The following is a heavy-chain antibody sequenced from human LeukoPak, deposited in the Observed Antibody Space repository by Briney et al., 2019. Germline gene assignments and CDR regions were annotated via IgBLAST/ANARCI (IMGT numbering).Heavy chain of an antibody. Sequence: GGSLRLSCAASGFTFSSYSMNWVRQAPGKGLEWVSYISSSSSTIYYADSVKGRFTISRDNAKNSLYLQMNSLRAEDTAVYYCARPTSELRYFDWLDYGMDVWGQGTTVTVSS. CDR3: ARPTSELRYFDWLDYGMDV. CDR1: GFTFSSYS. J-gene: IGHJ6*02. D-gene: IGHD3-9*01. V-gene: IGHV3-48*04. CDR2: ISSSSSTI.